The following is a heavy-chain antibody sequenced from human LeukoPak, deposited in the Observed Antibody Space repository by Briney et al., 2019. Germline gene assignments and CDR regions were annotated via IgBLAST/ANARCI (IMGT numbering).Heavy chain of an antibody. CDR3: AKLGCVTTTRF. CDR2: IYGDGSST. J-gene: IGHJ4*02. Sequence: GGSLRLSCAASGFTFSTHMMHWVRQAPGKGLVWVSRIYGDGSSTTYADSVRGRFTISRDNSKSTVFLQMSDLRADDTAVYYCAKLGCVTTTRFWGQGTLVTVSS. D-gene: IGHD3-22*01. V-gene: IGHV3-74*01. CDR1: GFTFSTHM.